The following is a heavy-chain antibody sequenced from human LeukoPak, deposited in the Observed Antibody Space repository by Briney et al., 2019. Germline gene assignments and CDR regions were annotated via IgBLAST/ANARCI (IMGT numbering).Heavy chain of an antibody. V-gene: IGHV4-39*07. Sequence: SGTLSLTCTVPGGSISSSSYYWGWIRQPPGKGLEWIGSIYYSGSTYYNPSLKSRVTISVDTSKNQFSLKLSSVTAADTAVYYCARDRSGYGVKGFDYWGQGTLVTVSS. CDR2: IYYSGST. CDR1: GGSISSSSYY. CDR3: ARDRSGYGVKGFDY. D-gene: IGHD4/OR15-4a*01. J-gene: IGHJ4*02.